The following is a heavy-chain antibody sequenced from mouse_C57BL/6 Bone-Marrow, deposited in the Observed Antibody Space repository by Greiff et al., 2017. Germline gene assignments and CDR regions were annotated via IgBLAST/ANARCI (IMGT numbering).Heavy chain of an antibody. CDR1: GFTFNTYA. CDR3: VRETKGPLLTPYYAMDY. J-gene: IGHJ4*01. CDR2: IRSKSSNYAT. V-gene: IGHV10-3*01. Sequence: EVQRVESGGGLVQPKGSLKLSCAASGFTFNTYAMHWVRQAPGTGLEWVARIRSKSSNYATYYADSVKDRFTISRDDSQSMLYLQMNNLKTEDTAMYYCVRETKGPLLTPYYAMDYWGQGTSVTVSS. D-gene: IGHD1-3*01.